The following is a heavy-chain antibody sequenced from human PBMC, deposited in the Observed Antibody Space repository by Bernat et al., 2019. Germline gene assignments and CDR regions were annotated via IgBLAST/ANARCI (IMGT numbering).Heavy chain of an antibody. J-gene: IGHJ2*01. V-gene: IGHV1-69*01. D-gene: IGHD6-13*01. CDR1: GGTFSSYA. CDR3: ARVGDSSSWDGYFDL. Sequence: QVQLVQSGAEVKKPGSSVKVSCKASGGTFSSYAISWVRQAPGQGLEWMGGIIPIFGTANYAQKFQGRVTITAAEATSTAYMELSSLRSEDTAVYYCARVGDSSSWDGYFDLWGRGTLVTVSS. CDR2: IIPIFGTA.